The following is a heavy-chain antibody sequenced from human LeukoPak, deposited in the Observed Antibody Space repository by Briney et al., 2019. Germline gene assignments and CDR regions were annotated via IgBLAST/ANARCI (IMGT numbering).Heavy chain of an antibody. CDR1: GFTFSDYY. CDR3: AKDPIVVVVAATPNWFDP. D-gene: IGHD2-15*01. V-gene: IGHV3-11*01. Sequence: GGSLRLSCAASGFTFSDYYMSWIRQAPGKGLEWVSYISSSGSTIYYADSVKGRFTISRDNAKNSLYLQMNSLRAEDTAVYYCAKDPIVVVVAATPNWFDPWGQGTLVTVSS. CDR2: ISSSGSTI. J-gene: IGHJ5*02.